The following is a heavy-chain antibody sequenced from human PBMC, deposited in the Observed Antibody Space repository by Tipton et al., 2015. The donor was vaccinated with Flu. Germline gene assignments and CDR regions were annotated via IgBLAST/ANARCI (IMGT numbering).Heavy chain of an antibody. CDR1: GYSFINYW. D-gene: IGHD5-24*01. Sequence: VQLVQSGAEVKKPGESLKISCKASGYSFINYWIGWVRQVPGKGLEWVGIIYPGDSDTRYSPSFQGQVTISADKSISTAYLQWSSLKASDTAIYYCVGARWLQSIGDDWGQGALVTVSS. CDR3: VGARWLQSIGDD. V-gene: IGHV5-51*03. J-gene: IGHJ4*02. CDR2: IYPGDSDT.